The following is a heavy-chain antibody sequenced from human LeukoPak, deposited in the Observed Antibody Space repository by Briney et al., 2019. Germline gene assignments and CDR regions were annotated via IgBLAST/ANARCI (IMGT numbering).Heavy chain of an antibody. D-gene: IGHD6-13*01. V-gene: IGHV3-74*01. J-gene: IGHJ4*02. Sequence: EGSLRLSCAASGFTFSNYWMHWVRQAPGKGLVWVSRINSDGSSRNYADSVKGRFTISRDNAKNTLCLQMNSLRAEDTAVYYCASASSHRIAAGGDYWGQGTLVTVSS. CDR1: GFTFSNYW. CDR3: ASASSHRIAAGGDY. CDR2: INSDGSSR.